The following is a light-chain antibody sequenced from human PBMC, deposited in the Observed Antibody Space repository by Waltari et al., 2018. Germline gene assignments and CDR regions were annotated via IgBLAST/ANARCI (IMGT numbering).Light chain of an antibody. J-gene: IGLJ1*01. Sequence: QSAFTQPASVSGSPGQSITISCTGTSSDVGGYNYVSWYQQHPGKAPKLMIYEVSNRPSGVSNRFSGSKSGNTASLTISGLQAEDEADYYCSSYTSSSTYVFGTGTKVTVL. CDR1: SSDVGGYNY. CDR3: SSYTSSSTYV. CDR2: EVS. V-gene: IGLV2-14*01.